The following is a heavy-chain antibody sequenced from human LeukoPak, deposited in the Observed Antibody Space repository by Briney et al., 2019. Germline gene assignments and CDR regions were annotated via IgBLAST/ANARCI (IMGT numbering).Heavy chain of an antibody. CDR1: GFTFSNYW. CDR2: IGNDGSIP. J-gene: IGHJ4*02. D-gene: IGHD3-22*01. Sequence: GGSLRLSCTASGFTFSNYWMHWVRQAPGKGLVWVSCIGNDGSIPTYADSVKGRFTVSRDNAKNTLYLQMHSLRDKDTAVYYCVKDGGGYYSTTYDYWGQGTPVTVSS. V-gene: IGHV3-74*01. CDR3: VKDGGGYYSTTYDY.